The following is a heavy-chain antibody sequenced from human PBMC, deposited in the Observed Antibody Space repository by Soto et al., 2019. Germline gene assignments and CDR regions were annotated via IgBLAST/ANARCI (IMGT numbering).Heavy chain of an antibody. CDR3: ATIGRYCSSTSCHIGYFDY. CDR1: GYTLTELS. CDR2: FDPEDGET. Sequence: ASVKVSCKVSGYTLTELSMHWVRQAPGKGLEWMGGFDPEDGETIYAQKFQGRVTMTEDTSTDTAYMELSSLRSEDTAVYYCATIGRYCSSTSCHIGYFDYWGQGTLVTVSS. J-gene: IGHJ4*02. V-gene: IGHV1-24*01. D-gene: IGHD2-2*01.